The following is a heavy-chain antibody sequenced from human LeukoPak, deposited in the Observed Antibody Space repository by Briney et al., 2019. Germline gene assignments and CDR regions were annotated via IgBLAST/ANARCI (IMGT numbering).Heavy chain of an antibody. J-gene: IGHJ3*02. CDR3: ARLYSSGWYGRAFDI. CDR2: INHSGST. V-gene: IGHV4-34*01. D-gene: IGHD6-19*01. CDR1: GGSFSGYY. Sequence: PSETLSLTCAVYGGSFSGYYWSWIRQPPGKGLEWIGEINHSGSTNYNPSLKSRVTISVDTSKNQFSLKLSSVTAADTAVYYCARLYSSGWYGRAFDIWGQGTMVTVSS.